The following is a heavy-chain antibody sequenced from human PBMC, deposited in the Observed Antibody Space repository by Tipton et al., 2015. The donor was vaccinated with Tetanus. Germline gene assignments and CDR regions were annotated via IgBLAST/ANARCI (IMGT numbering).Heavy chain of an antibody. CDR2: IYPGDSDT. D-gene: IGHD3-22*01. CDR1: GYSFTSYW. CDR3: ARPSYYYDSSGSVDAFDI. V-gene: IGHV5-51*01. J-gene: IGHJ3*02. Sequence: QLVQSGAEVKKPGESLKISCKGSGYSFTSYWIGWVRQMPGKGLEWMGIIYPGDSDTRYSPYFQGQVTISADRSISTAYLQWSSLKASDTAMYYCARPSYYYDSSGSVDAFDIWGQGTMVTVSS.